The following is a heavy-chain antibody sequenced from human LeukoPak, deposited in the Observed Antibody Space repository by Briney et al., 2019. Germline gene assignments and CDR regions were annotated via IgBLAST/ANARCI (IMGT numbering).Heavy chain of an antibody. CDR2: VHYSGTA. V-gene: IGHV4-59*02. J-gene: IGHJ4*02. CDR1: GFTVSSSY. Sequence: GSLRLSCAASGFTVSSSYMSWVRQPPGKGLEFIGHVHYSGTANYNPSLRSRVTISIDTSKKHFFLKLKSVTAADTAVYYCARGYGDFRVEGRYFHSWGQGTLVTVSS. D-gene: IGHD4-17*01. CDR3: ARGYGDFRVEGRYFHS.